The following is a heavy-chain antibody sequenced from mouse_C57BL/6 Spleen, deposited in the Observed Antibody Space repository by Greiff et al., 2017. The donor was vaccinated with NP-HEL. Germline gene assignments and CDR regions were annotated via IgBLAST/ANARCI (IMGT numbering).Heavy chain of an antibody. CDR2: IDPSDSET. CDR3: AREGDYGSWFAY. Sequence: QVQLQQPGAELVRPGSSVKLSCKASGYTFTSYWMHWVKQRPIQGLEWIGNIDPSDSETHYNQKFKDKATLTVDKSSSTAYMQLSSLTSEDSAVDYCAREGDYGSWFAYWGQGTLVTVSA. V-gene: IGHV1-52*01. CDR1: GYTFTSYW. D-gene: IGHD2-2*01. J-gene: IGHJ3*01.